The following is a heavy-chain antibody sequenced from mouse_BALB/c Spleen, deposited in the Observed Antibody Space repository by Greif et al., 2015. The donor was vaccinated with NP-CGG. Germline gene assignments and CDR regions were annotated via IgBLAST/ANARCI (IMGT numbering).Heavy chain of an antibody. CDR1: GFSLSTYGIG. J-gene: IGHJ3*01. D-gene: IGHD2-4*01. V-gene: IGHV8-11*01. CDR3: GRIAGDDDDWVAY. Sequence: QVTLKVCGPGILQPSQTLSLTCSFSGFSLSTYGIGVGWIRQPSGKGLEWLAHIWWNDNQYYNTALQSRLTISTDTSNNQVFLKSASVDTADTATYYGGRIAGDDDDWVAYWGQGTLVTVAA. CDR2: IWWNDNQ.